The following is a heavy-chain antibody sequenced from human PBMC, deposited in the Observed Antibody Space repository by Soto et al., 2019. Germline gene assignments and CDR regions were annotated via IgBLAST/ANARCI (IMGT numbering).Heavy chain of an antibody. CDR3: AALDTAMVKTAGY. D-gene: IGHD5-18*01. CDR2: VKQDGSEE. J-gene: IGHJ4*02. V-gene: IGHV3-7*01. CDR1: GYSISTYW. Sequence: PGGSLRLSCAASGYSISTYWMSWVRQAPGKGLEWVANVKQDGSEEYYVDSVKGRFTISRDNAKNPLYLQMNSLRAEDTAVYYCAALDTAMVKTAGYWGQGTLVTVSS.